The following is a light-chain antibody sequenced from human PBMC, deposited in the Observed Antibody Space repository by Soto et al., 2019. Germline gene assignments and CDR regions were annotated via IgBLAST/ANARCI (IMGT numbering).Light chain of an antibody. CDR2: EVT. CDR1: KSDIGVYDF. CDR3: SSFTSSSSVV. J-gene: IGLJ1*01. V-gene: IGLV2-14*01. Sequence: QSALTQPPSASGSPGQSVTISCTGTKSDIGVYDFVSWYQHHPGKAPRLIIYEVTNRPSGVSNRFSGSKSGNTASLTISGLQADDEADYYCSSFTSSSSVVFGTGTKLTVL.